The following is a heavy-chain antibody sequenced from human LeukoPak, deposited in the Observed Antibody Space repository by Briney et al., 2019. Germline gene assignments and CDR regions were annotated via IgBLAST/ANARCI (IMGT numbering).Heavy chain of an antibody. CDR2: ISGSGGST. CDR3: AKDPQAYCGGDCSYWYFDL. Sequence: GGSLRLSCAASGFTFSSYAMSWVRQAPGKGLEWVSAISGSGGSTYYADSVKGRFTISRDNSKNTLYLQMNSLGAEDTAVYYCAKDPQAYCGGDCSYWYFDLWGRGTLVTVSS. J-gene: IGHJ2*01. V-gene: IGHV3-23*01. D-gene: IGHD2-21*02. CDR1: GFTFSSYA.